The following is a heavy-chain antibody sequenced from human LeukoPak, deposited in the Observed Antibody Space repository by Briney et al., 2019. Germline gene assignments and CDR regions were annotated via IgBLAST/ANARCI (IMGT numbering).Heavy chain of an antibody. V-gene: IGHV3-21*01. CDR1: GFTFSSYS. J-gene: IGHJ4*02. CDR3: ARADVDTERGVDY. D-gene: IGHD5-18*01. Sequence: GGSLRLSCAASGFTFSSYSMNWVRQAPGKGLEWVSSISSSSSYIYYADSVKGRFTISRDNAKNSLYLQMNSLRAEDTAVYYCARADVDTERGVDYWGQGTLVTVSS. CDR2: ISSSSSYI.